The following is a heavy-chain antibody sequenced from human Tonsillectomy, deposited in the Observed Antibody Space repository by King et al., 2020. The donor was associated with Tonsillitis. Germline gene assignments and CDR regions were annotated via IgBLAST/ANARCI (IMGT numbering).Heavy chain of an antibody. V-gene: IGHV1-69*01. CDR3: ARGQGMVRYFERYHFGY. D-gene: IGHD3-9*01. J-gene: IGHJ4*02. CDR1: GGTFNSYA. CDR2: TIPIFATA. Sequence: VQLVESGAEVKKPGSSVKVSCKASGGTFNSYAINWVRQAPGQGLEWMGGTIPIFATAKFAQKFQGRVTITADESRNTAYMERSSLRSDDTAVYYCARGQGMVRYFERYHFGYWGQGTLVSVSS.